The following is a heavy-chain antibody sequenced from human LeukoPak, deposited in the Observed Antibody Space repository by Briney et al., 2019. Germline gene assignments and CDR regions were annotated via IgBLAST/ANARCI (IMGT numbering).Heavy chain of an antibody. CDR2: IDPSDSYT. CDR3: ARTVDTAMANDAFDI. J-gene: IGHJ3*02. V-gene: IGHV5-10-1*01. D-gene: IGHD5-18*01. Sequence: GESLRISCKGSGYSFTSYWISWVCQMPGKGLEWMGRIDPSDSYTNYSPSFQGHVTISADKSISTAYLQWSSLKASDTAMYYCARTVDTAMANDAFDIWGQGTMVTVSS. CDR1: GYSFTSYW.